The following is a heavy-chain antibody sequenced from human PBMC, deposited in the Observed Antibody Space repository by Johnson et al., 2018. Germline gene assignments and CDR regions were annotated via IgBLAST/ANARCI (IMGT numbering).Heavy chain of an antibody. D-gene: IGHD5-18*01. J-gene: IGHJ6*03. V-gene: IGHV3-13*01. CDR1: GFTFSSYD. CDR3: ARDSQRGYTWRYSYYMDV. CDR2: IGTAGDT. Sequence: VQLVEAGGGLVKPGGTLRLSCAASGFTFSSYDMHWVRQATGKGLEWVSAIGTAGDTYYPGSVKGRFTISRENAKNSLYLQMNSLRAGDTAVYYCARDSQRGYTWRYSYYMDVWGKGTTVTVS.